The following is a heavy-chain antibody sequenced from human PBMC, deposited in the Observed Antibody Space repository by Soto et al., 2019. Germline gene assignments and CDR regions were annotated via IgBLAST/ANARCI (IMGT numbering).Heavy chain of an antibody. CDR1: GGTFSSYT. CDR3: ARDYYDSSGYGGYYYYYGMDV. CDR2: IIPILGIA. Sequence: ASVKVSCKASGGTFSSYTISWVRQAPGQGLEWMGRIIPILGIANYAQKFQGRVTITADESTSTAYIELSSLRSEDTAVYYCARDYYDSSGYGGYYYYYGMDVWGQGTTVTVSS. D-gene: IGHD3-22*01. V-gene: IGHV1-69*04. J-gene: IGHJ6*02.